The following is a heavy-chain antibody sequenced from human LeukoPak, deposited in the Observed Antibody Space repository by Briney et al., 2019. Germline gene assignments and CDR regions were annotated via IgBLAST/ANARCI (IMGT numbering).Heavy chain of an antibody. Sequence: SETLSLTCTVSGGSISSYYWSWIRQPAGKGLEWIGRIYTSGSTNYNPSLKSRVTMSVDTSKNQFSLKLSSVTAADTAVYYCARGDSSGYYYLGFLDYWGQGTLVTVSS. J-gene: IGHJ4*02. V-gene: IGHV4-4*07. CDR3: ARGDSSGYYYLGFLDY. CDR2: IYTSGST. D-gene: IGHD3-22*01. CDR1: GGSISSYY.